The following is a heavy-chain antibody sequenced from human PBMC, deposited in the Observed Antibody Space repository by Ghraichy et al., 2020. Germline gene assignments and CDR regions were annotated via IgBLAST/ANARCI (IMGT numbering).Heavy chain of an antibody. Sequence: SETLSLTCTVSGGSVSSGDYYWSWIRQPPGKGLEWIGYLYYSGSTNYNPSLKSRVSISVDTSKNQFSLKLSSVTAADTAVYYCARERVDYGVYNWFDPWGHGTLVTVRS. J-gene: IGHJ5*02. D-gene: IGHD4-17*01. CDR3: ARERVDYGVYNWFDP. V-gene: IGHV4-61*08. CDR1: GGSVSSGDYY. CDR2: LYYSGST.